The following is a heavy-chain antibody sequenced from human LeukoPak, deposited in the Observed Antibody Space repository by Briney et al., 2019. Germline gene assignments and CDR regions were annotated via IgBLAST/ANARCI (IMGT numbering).Heavy chain of an antibody. CDR2: IYYSGST. CDR1: GGSISSGGYY. CDR3: ARTYCSGGSCYKGLDP. V-gene: IGHV4-31*03. Sequence: SETLSLTCTVSGGSISSGGYYWSWIRQHPGKGLEWIGYIYYSGSTYYNPSLKSRVTISVDTSKNQFSLKLRSVTAADTAVYYCARTYCSGGSCYKGLDPWGEGSLVTVSS. D-gene: IGHD2-15*01. J-gene: IGHJ5*02.